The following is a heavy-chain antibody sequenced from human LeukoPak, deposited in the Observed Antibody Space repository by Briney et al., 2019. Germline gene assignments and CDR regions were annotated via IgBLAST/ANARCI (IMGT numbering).Heavy chain of an antibody. Sequence: GASVKVSCKASGGTFSGYAISWVRQAPGQGLEWMGRIIPIFGTANYAQKFQGRVTITTDESTSTAYMELSSLRSEDTAVYYCARDDSSGYYTPLSSWGQGTLVTVSS. J-gene: IGHJ5*02. V-gene: IGHV1-69*05. CDR2: IIPIFGTA. D-gene: IGHD3-22*01. CDR3: ARDDSSGYYTPLSS. CDR1: GGTFSGYA.